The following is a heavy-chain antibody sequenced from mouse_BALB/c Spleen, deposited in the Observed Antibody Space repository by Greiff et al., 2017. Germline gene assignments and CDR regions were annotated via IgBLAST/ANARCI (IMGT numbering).Heavy chain of an antibody. V-gene: IGHV5-4*02. CDR3: ARDRPYYYGYAMDY. D-gene: IGHD1-1*01. CDR1: GFTFSDYY. CDR2: ISDGGSYT. Sequence: DVMLVESGGGLVKPGGSLKLSCAASGFTFSDYYMYWVRQTPEKRLEWVATISDGGSYTYYPDSVKGRFTISRDNAKNNLYLQMSSLKSEDTAMYYCARDRPYYYGYAMDYWGQGTSVTVSS. J-gene: IGHJ4*01.